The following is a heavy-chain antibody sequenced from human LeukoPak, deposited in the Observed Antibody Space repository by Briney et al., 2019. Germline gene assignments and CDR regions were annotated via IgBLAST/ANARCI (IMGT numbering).Heavy chain of an antibody. CDR2: ISYDGSNK. CDR3: ARDEPYCSGGSCYFVGMDV. V-gene: IGHV3-30*04. J-gene: IGHJ6*02. Sequence: PGGSLRLSCAASGFTFSSYAMHWVRQAPGKGLEWVAVISYDGSNKYYADSVKGRFTISRDNSKNTLYLQMNSLRAEDTAVYYCARDEPYCSGGSCYFVGMDVWGQGTTVTVSS. CDR1: GFTFSSYA. D-gene: IGHD2-15*01.